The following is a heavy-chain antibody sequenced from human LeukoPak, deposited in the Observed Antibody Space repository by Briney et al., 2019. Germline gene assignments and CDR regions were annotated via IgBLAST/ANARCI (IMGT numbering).Heavy chain of an antibody. V-gene: IGHV1-2*02. CDR1: GYTFTGYY. D-gene: IGHD3-9*01. J-gene: IGHJ4*02. Sequence: ASVKVSCKASGYTFTGYYMHWVRQAPGQGLEWMGWINPNSGGTNYAQKFQGRVTMTRDTSISTVYMELSRLRSDDTAVYYCAREGSDILTGYYRWEGADYWGQGTLVTVSS. CDR3: AREGSDILTGYYRWEGADY. CDR2: INPNSGGT.